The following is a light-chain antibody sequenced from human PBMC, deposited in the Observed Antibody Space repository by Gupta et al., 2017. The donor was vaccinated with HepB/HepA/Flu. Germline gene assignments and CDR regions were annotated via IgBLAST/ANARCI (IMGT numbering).Light chain of an antibody. Sequence: DIQLTQSPSPLSASVGDRVSIACRASQSVYTYLNWYQKKPGKAPRLLIYAASRVQGGVPSRFSGSGSGTXFTLTIXRLEPEDFATYYCQQTVRIPKTFGXGTKV. V-gene: IGKV1-39*01. CDR1: QSVYTY. CDR3: QQTVRIPKT. J-gene: IGKJ3*01. CDR2: AAS.